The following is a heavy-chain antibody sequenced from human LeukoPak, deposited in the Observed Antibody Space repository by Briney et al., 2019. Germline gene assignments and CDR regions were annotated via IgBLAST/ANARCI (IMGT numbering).Heavy chain of an antibody. D-gene: IGHD2-15*01. V-gene: IGHV3-64*01. CDR3: ARASGRGLYYFDY. Sequence: GGSLRLSCAASGFTFNTYAMHWVRQAPRKGLEFVSSISSSGGNTYYANSVKGRFTISRDDSKNTLYLQMDSLRPEDMAVYYCARASGRGLYYFDYWGQGTLVTVSS. CDR1: GFTFNTYA. CDR2: ISSSGGNT. J-gene: IGHJ4*02.